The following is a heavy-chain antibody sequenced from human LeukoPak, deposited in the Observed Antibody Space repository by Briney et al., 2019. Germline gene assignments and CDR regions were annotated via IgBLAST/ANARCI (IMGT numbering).Heavy chain of an antibody. J-gene: IGHJ6*02. CDR2: IYSGGST. CDR1: GFTVSSNY. D-gene: IGHD2-15*01. Sequence: GGSLRLSCAASGFTVSSNYMSWVRQAPGKGLEWVSVIYSGGSTYYADSVKGRFTISRDNSKNTLYLQMNSLRAEDTAVYYCAREMGYCSGGSCYSGMDVWGQGTTVTVSS. CDR3: AREMGYCSGGSCYSGMDV. V-gene: IGHV3-53*01.